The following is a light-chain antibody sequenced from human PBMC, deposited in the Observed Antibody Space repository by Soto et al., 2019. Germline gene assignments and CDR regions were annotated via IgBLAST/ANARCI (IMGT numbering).Light chain of an antibody. J-gene: IGKJ1*01. CDR3: QQYGTSEII. Sequence: EVVLTQSPGTLSLSPGGRATLSCRASQSVGNSFVAWYQQKPGQPPRLLIYDTSKRATGIPDRFSGSVSGTDFTLSISRVEPEDFAVFYCQQYGTSEIIFGQGTKVDIK. CDR1: QSVGNSF. CDR2: DTS. V-gene: IGKV3-20*01.